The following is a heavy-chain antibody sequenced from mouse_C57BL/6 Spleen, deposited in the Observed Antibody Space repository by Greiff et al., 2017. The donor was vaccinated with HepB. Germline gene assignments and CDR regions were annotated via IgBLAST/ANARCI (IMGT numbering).Heavy chain of an antibody. D-gene: IGHD1-1*01. V-gene: IGHV1-50*01. CDR1: GYTFTSYW. Sequence: QVHVKQPGAELVKPGASVKLSCKASGYTFTSYWMQWVKQRPGQGLEWIGEIDPSDSYTNYNQKFKGKATLTVDTSSSTAYMQLSSLTSEDSAVYYCARRIYYYGSSYVFDYWGQGTTLTVSS. CDR2: IDPSDSYT. CDR3: ARRIYYYGSSYVFDY. J-gene: IGHJ2*01.